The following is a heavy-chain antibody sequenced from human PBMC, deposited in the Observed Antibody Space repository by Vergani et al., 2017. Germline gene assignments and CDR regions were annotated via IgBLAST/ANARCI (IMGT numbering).Heavy chain of an antibody. CDR2: IDHTGRP. CDR3: ARVNTETNGHLYYYYYMDV. Sequence: QVQLQQWGGGLLKPSETLSLTCVVNGGSFTSYHWTWIRQSPGEGLEWVGDIDHTGRPDYNTSLKSRLTMSVDKSRNQFSLTLNSGTATDTAIYFCARVNTETNGHLYYYYYMDVWGQGTAVTVS. CDR1: GGSFTSYH. J-gene: IGHJ6*03. D-gene: IGHD4-11*01. V-gene: IGHV4-34*01.